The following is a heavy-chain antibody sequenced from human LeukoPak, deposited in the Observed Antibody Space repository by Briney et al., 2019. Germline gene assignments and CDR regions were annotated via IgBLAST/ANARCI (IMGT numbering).Heavy chain of an antibody. D-gene: IGHD6-13*01. CDR1: GASISGYF. J-gene: IGHJ4*02. V-gene: IGHV4-4*09. CDR3: ARRNQAAAGHEVDY. Sequence: PSETLSLTCTVSGASISGYFWTWIRQPPRQELEWIGYIYGSGNTFYNPSLKSRVTISVDTSKTQFYLNLISVTAADTAVYYCARRNQAAAGHEVDYWGQGTLVTVSS. CDR2: IYGSGNT.